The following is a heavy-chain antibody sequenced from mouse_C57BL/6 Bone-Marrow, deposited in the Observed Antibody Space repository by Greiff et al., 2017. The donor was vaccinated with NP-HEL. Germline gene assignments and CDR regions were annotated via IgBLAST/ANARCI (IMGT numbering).Heavy chain of an antibody. J-gene: IGHJ1*03. CDR1: GYAFTNYL. CDR2: INPGSGGT. D-gene: IGHD1-1*01. CDR3: AYYGHWYFDV. V-gene: IGHV1-54*01. Sequence: QVQLQQSGAELVRPGTSVKVSCKASGYAFTNYLIEWVKQRPGQGLEWIGVINPGSGGTNYNEQFKGKATLTADKSASTAYMQLSSLTSEDSAVYFCAYYGHWYFDVWGTGTTVTVSS.